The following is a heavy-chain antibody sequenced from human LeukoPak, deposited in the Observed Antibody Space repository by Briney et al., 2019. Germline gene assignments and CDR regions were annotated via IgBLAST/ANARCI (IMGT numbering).Heavy chain of an antibody. V-gene: IGHV3-48*03. CDR3: ARGFLGPFDY. J-gene: IGHJ4*02. D-gene: IGHD2-21*01. CDR2: IRSSGSTI. CDR1: GFTFSSYE. Sequence: PGGSLRLSCAASGFTFSSYEMNWVRQAPGKGLEWVSYIRSSGSTIYYADSVKGRFTISRDNAKNSLYLQMNSLRAEDTAVYYCARGFLGPFDYWGQGTLVTVSS.